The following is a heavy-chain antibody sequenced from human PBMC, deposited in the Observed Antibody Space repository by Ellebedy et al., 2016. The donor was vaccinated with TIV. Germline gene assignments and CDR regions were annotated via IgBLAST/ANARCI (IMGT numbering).Heavy chain of an antibody. J-gene: IGHJ3*02. CDR2: IDQDASEK. CDR3: ARDPLGVDAFDI. CDR1: GFTFRSYW. Sequence: PGGSLRLSCAASGFTFRSYWMNWVRQAPGKGLEWVAKIDQDASEKYSVDSVKGRFTISRDNAKKSLYLQMDSLRAEDTAVYYCARDPLGVDAFDIWGQGTMVTVSS. D-gene: IGHD2-8*01. V-gene: IGHV3-7*01.